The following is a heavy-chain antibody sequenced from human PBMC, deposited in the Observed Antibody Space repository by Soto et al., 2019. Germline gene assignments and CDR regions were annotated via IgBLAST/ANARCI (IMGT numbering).Heavy chain of an antibody. V-gene: IGHV4-39*01. CDR2: IYYSGST. Sequence: SETLSLTCTVSGGSISSSSYYWGWIRQPPGKGLEWIGSIYYSGSTYYNPSLKSRVTISVDTSKNQFSLKLSSVTAADTAVYYCARGRGYYSNCYYYYYYMDVWGKGTTVTVSS. D-gene: IGHD4-4*01. CDR1: GGSISSSSYY. CDR3: ARGRGYYSNCYYYYYYMDV. J-gene: IGHJ6*03.